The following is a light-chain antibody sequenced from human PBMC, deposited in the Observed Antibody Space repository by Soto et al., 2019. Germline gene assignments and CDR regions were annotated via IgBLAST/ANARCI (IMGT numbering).Light chain of an antibody. Sequence: QSALSQPRSVSGSPGQSVTISCTGTSTDVGAANYVSWYQQHSEKAPKLIIYDVTERPSGVPDRFSGSKSGNTASLTISGLQAGDEADYYCCSYGHMNSYWIFGGGTKLTVL. CDR2: DVT. CDR3: CSYGHMNSYWI. CDR1: STDVGAANY. V-gene: IGLV2-11*01. J-gene: IGLJ3*02.